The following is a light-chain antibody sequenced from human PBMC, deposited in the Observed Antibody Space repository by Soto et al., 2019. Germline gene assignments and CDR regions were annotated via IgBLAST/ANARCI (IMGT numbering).Light chain of an antibody. V-gene: IGKV3-11*01. CDR3: RQGSGGPLT. CDR1: QTVGTS. Sequence: EIVLTQSPDTLSLSPGERVTLSCRASQTVGTSLAWYQQKPGQAPSLLIYDTSKRATGIPARFSGGGSGTDFTLIISSLEPEDSAVYYGRQGSGGPLTFGGGTRVDLK. J-gene: IGKJ4*01. CDR2: DTS.